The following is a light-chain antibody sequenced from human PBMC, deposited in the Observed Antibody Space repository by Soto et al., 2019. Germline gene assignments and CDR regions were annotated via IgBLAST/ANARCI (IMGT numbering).Light chain of an antibody. V-gene: IGKV1-9*01. CDR1: KGISSY. J-gene: IGKJ1*01. CDR2: AAS. Sequence: DIQLTQSPSLLSASVEDRDTITCLASKGISSYFAGYQQKPGKAPKLLIYAASTWQSGDPPRFSGSGYGTEFTLTIISLQPEDCASYYCHQFNSYPRTVRRGNKVEIK. CDR3: HQFNSYPRT.